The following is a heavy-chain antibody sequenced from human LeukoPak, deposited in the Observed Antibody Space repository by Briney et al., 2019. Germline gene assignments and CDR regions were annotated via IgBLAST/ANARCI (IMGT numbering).Heavy chain of an antibody. V-gene: IGHV1-46*01. CDR3: ARGYRRSKLWFGEGQTFDY. Sequence: ASVKVSCKASGYTFTSYYMHWVRQAPGLGLEWMGIIRPIGDSTTYAQKFQGRVTMTRDMSTSTVYMELSSLRSEDTAVYYCARGYRRSKLWFGEGQTFDYWGQGTLVTVSS. CDR1: GYTFTSYY. CDR2: IRPIGDST. D-gene: IGHD3-10*01. J-gene: IGHJ4*02.